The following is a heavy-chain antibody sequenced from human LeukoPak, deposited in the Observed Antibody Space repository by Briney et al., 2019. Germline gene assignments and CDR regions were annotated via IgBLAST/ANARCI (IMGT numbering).Heavy chain of an antibody. CDR3: TRTAGYYYYMDV. J-gene: IGHJ6*03. CDR1: GGSISSYY. V-gene: IGHV4-59*01. CDR2: IYYSGST. Sequence: PSETLSLTCTVSGGSISSYYWSWIRQPPGKGLEWIGYIYYSGSTNYNPSLKSRVTISVDTSKNQFSLKLSSATAADTAVYYCTRTAGYYYYMDVWGKGTTVTVSS.